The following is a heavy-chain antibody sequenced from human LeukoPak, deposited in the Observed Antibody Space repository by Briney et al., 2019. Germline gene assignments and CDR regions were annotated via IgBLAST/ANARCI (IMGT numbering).Heavy chain of an antibody. Sequence: GGSLRLSCAASGFTVSSNYMSWVRQAPGKGLEWVSVIYSGGSTYYADSVKGRFTISRDNSKNTLYLQMNSLRAEDTAVYYCARDGLCSSSWLTIDYWGQGTLVTVSS. V-gene: IGHV3-66*01. CDR3: ARDGLCSSSWLTIDY. CDR1: GFTVSSNY. J-gene: IGHJ4*02. CDR2: IYSGGST. D-gene: IGHD6-13*01.